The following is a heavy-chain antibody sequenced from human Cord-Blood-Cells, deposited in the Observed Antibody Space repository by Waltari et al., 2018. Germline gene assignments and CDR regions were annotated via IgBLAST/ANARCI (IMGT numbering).Heavy chain of an antibody. CDR3: ARIGSSSPSYWYFDL. Sequence: EVQLVETGGGLIQPGGSLRLSCAASGFTVSSNYMSWVRQAPGKGLEWVSVIYSGGSTYYADSVKGRFTISRDNSKNTLYLQMNSLRAEDTAVYYCARIGSSSPSYWYFDLWGRGTLVTVSS. V-gene: IGHV3-53*02. D-gene: IGHD6-13*01. CDR2: IYSGGST. CDR1: GFTVSSNY. J-gene: IGHJ2*01.